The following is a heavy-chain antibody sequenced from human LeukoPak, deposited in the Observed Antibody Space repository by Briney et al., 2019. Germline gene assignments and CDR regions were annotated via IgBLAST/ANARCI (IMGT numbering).Heavy chain of an antibody. J-gene: IGHJ5*02. CDR2: SYYSGST. CDR3: AREVRSAWASFDP. CDR1: GGSISSYY. Sequence: SETLSLTYTVSGGSISSYYWSWIRQPPGRGLEWIGYSYYSGSTNYNPSLKSRVTISEDTSKNQFSLKLSSVTAADTAVYYCAREVRSAWASFDPWGQGTLVTVSS. V-gene: IGHV4-59*12. D-gene: IGHD1-26*01.